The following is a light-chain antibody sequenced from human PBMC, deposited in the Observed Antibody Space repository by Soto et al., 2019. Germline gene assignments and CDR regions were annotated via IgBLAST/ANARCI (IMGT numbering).Light chain of an antibody. Sequence: DIQMTQSPSSLPASVGDRVTITCRASQSISNYLNWYQQKPGKAPKLLIYATSNLQSGVPSRFSGSRSGTDFTLTISSLQPEDFATYFCHQSHSLPYTFGQGTKVDIK. CDR2: ATS. V-gene: IGKV1-39*01. J-gene: IGKJ2*01. CDR3: HQSHSLPYT. CDR1: QSISNY.